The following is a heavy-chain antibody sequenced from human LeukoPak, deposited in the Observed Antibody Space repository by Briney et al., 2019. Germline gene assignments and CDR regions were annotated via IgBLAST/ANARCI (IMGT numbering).Heavy chain of an antibody. J-gene: IGHJ4*02. V-gene: IGHV3-21*01. CDR2: ISSSSSYI. CDR3: ATWKKTGARSDYFDD. CDR1: GFTFSSYS. Sequence: PGGSLRLSCAASGFTFSSYSMNWVRQAPGKGLEWVSSISSSSSYIYYADSVKGRFTISRDNAKNSLYLQLNSLRAEDTAVYYCATWKKTGARSDYFDDWGLGTLVAVSS. D-gene: IGHD1-1*01.